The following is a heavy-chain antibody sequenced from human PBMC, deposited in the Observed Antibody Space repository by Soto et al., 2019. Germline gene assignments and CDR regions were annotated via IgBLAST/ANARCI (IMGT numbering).Heavy chain of an antibody. V-gene: IGHV4-31*03. J-gene: IGHJ5*02. CDR2: IYYSGST. D-gene: IGHD3-22*01. Sequence: SETLSLTCTVSGGSISSGGYYWSWIRQHPGKGLEWIGYIYYSGSTYYNPSLKSRVTIPVDTSKNQFSLKLSSVTAADTAVYYCARDRSGRYYDSSGYRPGFDPWGQGTLVTVSS. CDR3: ARDRSGRYYDSSGYRPGFDP. CDR1: GGSISSGGYY.